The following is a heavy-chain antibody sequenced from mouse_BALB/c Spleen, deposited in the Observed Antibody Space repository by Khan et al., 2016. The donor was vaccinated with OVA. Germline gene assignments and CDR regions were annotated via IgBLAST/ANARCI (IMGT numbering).Heavy chain of an antibody. CDR1: GYTFTDYE. J-gene: IGHJ3*01. D-gene: IGHD1-1*01. V-gene: IGHV1-15*01. CDR3: ASRVYGSSYGFAY. CDR2: IDPEADFT. Sequence: QVQLQQSGAELVRPGASVTLSCKASGYTFTDYELHWVKQTPVHGLEWTGAIDPEADFTAYNQKFKGKATLTADKSSSTAYMELRRLTSEDSAVYYCASRVYGSSYGFAYWGQGTLVAVS.